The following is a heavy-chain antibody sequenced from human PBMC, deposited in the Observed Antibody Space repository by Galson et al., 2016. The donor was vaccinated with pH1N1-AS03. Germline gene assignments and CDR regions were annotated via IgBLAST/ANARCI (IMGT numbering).Heavy chain of an antibody. CDR1: GYSFNSYW. CDR3: VRQFDVLTGFFYC. V-gene: IGHV5-51*01. J-gene: IGHJ4*02. D-gene: IGHD3-9*01. CDR2: IFPGDSDT. Sequence: QSGAEVTKPGESLKISCKGSGYSFNSYWIGWVRQMSGKDLEWMGMIFPGDSDTRYSPSFQGQVTISADSRTAYLQWSSLKASDTAMYYCVRQFDVLTGFFYCGGQGALVTVSS.